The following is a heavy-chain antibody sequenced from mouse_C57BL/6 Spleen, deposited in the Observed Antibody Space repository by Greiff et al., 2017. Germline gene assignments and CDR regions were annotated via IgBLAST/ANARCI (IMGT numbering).Heavy chain of an antibody. V-gene: IGHV1-50*01. CDR1: GYTFTSSW. J-gene: IGHJ3*01. CDR2: IDPSDSYT. CDR3: ARRKKDGNYVTWFAY. D-gene: IGHD2-1*01. Sequence: QVQLQQPGAELVKPGASVQLSCKASGYTFTSSWMQWVKQRPGQGLEWIGVIDPSDSYTNYNHKFKVRATLTVDPSSSTAYMQLSSLTSEDSAVYYCARRKKDGNYVTWFAYWGQGTLVTVSA.